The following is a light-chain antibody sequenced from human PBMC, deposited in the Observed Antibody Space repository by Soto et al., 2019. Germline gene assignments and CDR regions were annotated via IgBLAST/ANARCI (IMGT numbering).Light chain of an antibody. CDR1: QSVSKNL. CDR2: VAS. Sequence: EIVLTQSPGTLSLSPGERATLSCRASQSVSKNLLPWYNHKPVQAPRLLINVASNRATVIQDRFSGSGSGTDFSLTIDRLEPEDFAVYFCKQYGSSPPTLGGGTKVEIK. CDR3: KQYGSSPPT. V-gene: IGKV3-20*01. J-gene: IGKJ4*02.